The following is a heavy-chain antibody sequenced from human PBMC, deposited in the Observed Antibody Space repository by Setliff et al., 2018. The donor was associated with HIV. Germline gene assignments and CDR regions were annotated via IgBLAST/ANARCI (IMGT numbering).Heavy chain of an antibody. J-gene: IGHJ6*03. CDR1: GFTFSRHA. Sequence: GGSLRLSCTASGFTFSRHAMTWVRQAPGKGLEWVSTISGRGTNTYYADSVKGRFTISRDNSKNTLSLQLNSLTAEDSAVYYCAKAGGGILYFYYMDVWGKGTTVTVSS. V-gene: IGHV3-23*01. D-gene: IGHD2-15*01. CDR3: AKAGGGILYFYYMDV. CDR2: ISGRGTNT.